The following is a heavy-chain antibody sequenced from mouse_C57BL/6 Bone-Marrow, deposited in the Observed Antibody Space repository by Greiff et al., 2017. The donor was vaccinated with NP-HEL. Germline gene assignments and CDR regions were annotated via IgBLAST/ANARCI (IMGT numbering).Heavy chain of an antibody. CDR2: ISSGSSTI. CDR1: GFTFSDYG. D-gene: IGHD1-1*01. V-gene: IGHV5-17*01. J-gene: IGHJ2*01. CDR3: ARGFTTVVSYYFDY. Sequence: DVKLVESGGGLVKPGGSLKLSCAASGFTFSDYGMHWVRQAPEKGLEWVAYISSGSSTIYYADTVKGRFTISRDNAKNTLFLQMTSLRSEDTAMYYCARGFTTVVSYYFDYWGQGTTLTVSS.